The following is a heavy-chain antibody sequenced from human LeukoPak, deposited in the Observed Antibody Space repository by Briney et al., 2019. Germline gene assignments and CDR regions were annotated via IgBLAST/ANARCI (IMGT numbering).Heavy chain of an antibody. J-gene: IGHJ4*02. CDR3: ARVGRGDYVWGSYSFDY. Sequence: SETLSLTCTVSGDSISNYYWSWIRQPPGKGLEWIGYISYSGSTNYNTSLKSRVTISVDTSKNQFSLKVSSVTAADTAVYYYARVGRGDYVWGSYSFDYWGQGTLVTVSS. CDR2: ISYSGST. V-gene: IGHV4-59*01. CDR1: GDSISNYY. D-gene: IGHD3-16*01.